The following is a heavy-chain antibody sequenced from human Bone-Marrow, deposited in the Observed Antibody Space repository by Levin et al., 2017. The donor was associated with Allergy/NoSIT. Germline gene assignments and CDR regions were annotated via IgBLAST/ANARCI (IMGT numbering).Heavy chain of an antibody. CDR1: GFTFSSYA. CDR2: LSDSGVST. D-gene: IGHD2-8*02. CDR3: AKTKNTGYYMDV. J-gene: IGHJ6*03. V-gene: IGHV3-23*01. Sequence: PGGSLRLSCAASGFTFSSYAMSWVRQAPGRGLGWVSGLSDSGVSTHYADSVKGRCTISRDNSKNTLYLQMNSLRAEDSARYYCAKTKNTGYYMDVWGKGTTVTVSS.